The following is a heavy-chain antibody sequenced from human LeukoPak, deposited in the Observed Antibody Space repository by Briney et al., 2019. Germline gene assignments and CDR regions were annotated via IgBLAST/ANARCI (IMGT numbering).Heavy chain of an antibody. CDR1: GYTFTSYA. CDR3: ARVDSSGWYRVPN. CDR2: IIPILGIA. Sequence: SVKVSCKASGYTFTSYAMNWVRQAPGQGLEWMGRIIPILGIANYAQEFQGRVTITADKSTSTAYMELSSLRSEDTAVYYCARVDSSGWYRVPNWGQGTLVTVSS. D-gene: IGHD6-19*01. V-gene: IGHV1-69*04. J-gene: IGHJ4*02.